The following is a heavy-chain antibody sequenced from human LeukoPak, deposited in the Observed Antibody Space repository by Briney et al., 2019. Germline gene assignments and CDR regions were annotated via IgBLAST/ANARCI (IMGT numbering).Heavy chain of an antibody. V-gene: IGHV3-23*01. CDR2: ISGSGDTT. CDR3: AKGRGSSNSASNY. CDR1: GFTFSTYG. D-gene: IGHD1-26*01. Sequence: PGGSLRLSCAASGFTFSTYGMHWVRQAPGKGLEWVSGISGSGDTTYYADSVKGRFTISRDNSKNTLHLQMNGLRAEDTAVYYCAKGRGSSNSASNYWGQGTPVTVSS. J-gene: IGHJ4*02.